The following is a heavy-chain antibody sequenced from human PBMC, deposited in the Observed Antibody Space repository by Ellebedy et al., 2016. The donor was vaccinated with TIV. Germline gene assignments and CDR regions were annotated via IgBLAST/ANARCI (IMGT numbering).Heavy chain of an antibody. CDR2: ISAYNDNT. CDR3: AGWTGYSMFFFDY. Sequence: AASVKVSCKASGYSFSNYGINWVRQVPGQGLESLGWISAYNDNTNYAQNFQGRVTMTTDTSTNTDYLELRSLRPDDTAVYYCAGWTGYSMFFFDYWGQGTLVTVSS. V-gene: IGHV1-18*04. CDR1: GYSFSNYG. D-gene: IGHD3/OR15-3a*01. J-gene: IGHJ4*02.